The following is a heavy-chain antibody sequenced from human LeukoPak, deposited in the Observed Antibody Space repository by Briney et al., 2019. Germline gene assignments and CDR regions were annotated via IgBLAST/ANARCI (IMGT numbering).Heavy chain of an antibody. CDR1: GFTVSSYS. CDR3: ASDGPTIFGVVVVDY. V-gene: IGHV3-21*01. J-gene: IGHJ4*02. D-gene: IGHD3-3*01. Sequence: GGSLRLSCAASGFTVSSYSMNWVRQAPGKGLEWVSSISSSSSYIYYADSVKGRFTISRDNAKNSLYLQMNSLRAEDTAVYYCASDGPTIFGVVVVDYWGQGTLVTVSS. CDR2: ISSSSSYI.